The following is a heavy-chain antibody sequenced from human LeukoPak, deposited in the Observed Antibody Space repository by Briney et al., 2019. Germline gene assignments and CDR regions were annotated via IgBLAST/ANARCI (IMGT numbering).Heavy chain of an antibody. CDR1: GFTFSSYA. D-gene: IGHD3-22*01. CDR3: AKDIGEDYYDSSGYFDY. J-gene: IGHJ4*02. CDR2: ISWNSGSI. Sequence: GRSLRLSCAASGFTFSSYAMHWVRQAPGKGLEWVSGISWNSGSIGYADSVKGRFTISRDNAKNSLYLQMNSLRAEDTALYYCAKDIGEDYYDSSGYFDYWGQGTLVTVSS. V-gene: IGHV3-9*01.